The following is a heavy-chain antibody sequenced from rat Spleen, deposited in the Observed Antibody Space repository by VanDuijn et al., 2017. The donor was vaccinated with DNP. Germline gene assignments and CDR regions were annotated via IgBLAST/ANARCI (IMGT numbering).Heavy chain of an antibody. CDR3: ARSPENSYIYLPWTY. D-gene: IGHD1-2*01. CDR1: GLSLTSNS. J-gene: IGHJ3*01. Sequence: QVQLKESGPGLVQPSQTLSLTCTVSGLSLTSNSVSWIRQPPGKGLEWMGVIWNNGGPRYNTALKSRLSIGRDTSKSQVFLKVNSLQTEDTATYYCARSPENSYIYLPWTYWGQGTLVTVFS. V-gene: IGHV2-47*01. CDR2: IWNNGGP.